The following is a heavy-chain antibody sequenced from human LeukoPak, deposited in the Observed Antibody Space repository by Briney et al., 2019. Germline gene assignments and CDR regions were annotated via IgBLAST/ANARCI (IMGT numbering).Heavy chain of an antibody. CDR3: ARGKDWFDP. CDR1: GFTFWTYW. V-gene: IGHV3-7*01. Sequence: AGGSLRLSCAASGFTFWTYWMGWVRQAPGKGLEWVANIKRDGSEKYYVDSVKGRFTISRDNAKNSLYLQMSSLRAEDTAVYYCARGKDWFDPWGQGTLVTVSS. CDR2: IKRDGSEK. J-gene: IGHJ5*02.